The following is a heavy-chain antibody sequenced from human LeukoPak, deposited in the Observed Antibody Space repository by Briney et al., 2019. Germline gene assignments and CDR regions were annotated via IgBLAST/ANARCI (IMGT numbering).Heavy chain of an antibody. CDR1: GFTFSSYA. CDR2: ISGSGGST. J-gene: IGHJ4*02. D-gene: IGHD1-26*01. CDR3: ASGGIGSYSSFDY. V-gene: IGHV3-23*01. Sequence: GGALRLSCAASGFTFSSYAMSCVRQAPGKRLGWVSAISGSGGSTYYADSVKGRFTISRDNSKNTLYLQMNSLRAEDTAVYYCASGGIGSYSSFDYWGQGTLVTVSS.